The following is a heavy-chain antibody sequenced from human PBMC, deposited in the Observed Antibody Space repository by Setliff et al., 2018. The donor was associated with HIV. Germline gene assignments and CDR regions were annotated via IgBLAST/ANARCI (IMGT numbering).Heavy chain of an antibody. D-gene: IGHD6-6*01. CDR3: ARDPAPSSSASYFQH. V-gene: IGHV1-46*01. J-gene: IGHJ1*01. Sequence: VASVKVSCKASGYTFTSYYMHWVRQAPGQGLEWMGIINPSSGSTTYAQKFQGRVTMTSDTSTSTVYMELSSLRSEDTAVYYCARDPAPSSSASYFQHWGQGTPVTVSS. CDR1: GYTFTSYY. CDR2: INPSSGST.